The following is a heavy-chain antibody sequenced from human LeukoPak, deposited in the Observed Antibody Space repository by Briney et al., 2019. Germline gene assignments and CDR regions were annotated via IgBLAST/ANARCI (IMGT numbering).Heavy chain of an antibody. CDR3: ARGKDHDFWNPFDH. J-gene: IGHJ4*02. D-gene: IGHD3-3*01. V-gene: IGHV3-23*01. CDR1: GFTFDDYA. CDR2: IDGSGGRP. Sequence: GRSLRLSCAASGFTFDDYAMNWVRQAPGKGLEWVSGIDGSGGRPPSADSVKGRFTISRDISKNTLYLQMDSLRAEDTAAYYCARGKDHDFWNPFDHWGQGTLVTVSS.